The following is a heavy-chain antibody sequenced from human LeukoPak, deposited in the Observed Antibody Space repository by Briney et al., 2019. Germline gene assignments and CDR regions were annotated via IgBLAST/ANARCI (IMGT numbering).Heavy chain of an antibody. J-gene: IGHJ4*02. Sequence: GRSLRLSRAASRFTFDDYAMHWVRHAPGKGLEWVSGITWNSGRIDYADSVKGRFTISRDNAKNSLYLQMNSLRAEDTALYYCARGRPITPYYFDYWGQGTLVTVSS. CDR3: ARGRPITPYYFDY. CDR1: RFTFDDYA. CDR2: ITWNSGRI. D-gene: IGHD3-10*01. V-gene: IGHV3-9*01.